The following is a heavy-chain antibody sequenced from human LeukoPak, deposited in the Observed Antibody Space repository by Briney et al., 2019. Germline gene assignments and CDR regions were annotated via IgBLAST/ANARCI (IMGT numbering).Heavy chain of an antibody. V-gene: IGHV3-21*01. J-gene: IGHJ4*02. CDR1: GFTFSSYS. D-gene: IGHD3-10*01. CDR3: ARDGIWFGEFDY. CDR2: ISSSSSYI. Sequence: KTGGSLRLSCAASGFTFSSYSMNWVRQAPGKGLEWVSSISSSSSYIYYADSVKGRFTISRDNAKNSLYLQMNSLRAEDTAVYYCARDGIWFGEFDYWGQGTLVTVSS.